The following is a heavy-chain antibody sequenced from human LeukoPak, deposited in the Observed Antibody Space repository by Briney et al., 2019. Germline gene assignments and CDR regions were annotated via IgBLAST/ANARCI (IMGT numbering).Heavy chain of an antibody. Sequence: PSETLSLTCAVYGGSFSGYYWSWIRQPPGKGLEWIGEINHSGSTNYNPSLKSRVTISVDTSKNQFSLKLSSVTAADTAVYYCARGGGDYKYWGQGTLVTVSS. V-gene: IGHV4-34*01. D-gene: IGHD4-17*01. J-gene: IGHJ4*02. CDR1: GGSFSGYY. CDR2: INHSGST. CDR3: ARGGGDYKY.